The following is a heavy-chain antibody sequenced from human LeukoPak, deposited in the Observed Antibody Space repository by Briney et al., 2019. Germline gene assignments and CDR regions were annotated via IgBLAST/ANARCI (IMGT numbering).Heavy chain of an antibody. D-gene: IGHD6-19*01. CDR2: IKQDGSGQ. V-gene: IGHV3-7*03. Sequence: GGSLRLSCAASGFTFSSYAMHWVRQAPGKGLEWVATIKQDGSGQYYVDSVKGRFTISRDNSKNTLYLQMNSLRAEDTAVYYCAKAPWSSGWYYFDYWGQGTLVTVSS. CDR3: AKAPWSSGWYYFDY. J-gene: IGHJ4*02. CDR1: GFTFSSYA.